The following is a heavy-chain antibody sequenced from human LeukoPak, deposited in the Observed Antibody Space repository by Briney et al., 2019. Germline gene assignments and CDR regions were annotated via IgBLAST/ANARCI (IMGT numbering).Heavy chain of an antibody. CDR3: ARAYYYGSGSPYAFDI. J-gene: IGHJ3*02. D-gene: IGHD3-10*01. Sequence: GASVKVSCKASGYTFTGYYMHWVRQAPGQGLERMRWINPNSGGTNYAQKFQGWVTMTRDTSISTAYMELSRLRSDDTAVYYCARAYYYGSGSPYAFDIWGQGTMVTVSS. CDR1: GYTFTGYY. V-gene: IGHV1-2*04. CDR2: INPNSGGT.